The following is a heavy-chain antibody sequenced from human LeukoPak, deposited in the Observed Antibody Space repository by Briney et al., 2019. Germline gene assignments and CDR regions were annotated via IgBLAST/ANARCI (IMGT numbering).Heavy chain of an antibody. J-gene: IGHJ4*02. Sequence: GGSLRLSCAVSGFTFSSCGMHWVRQAPGKGLEWVAVISYDGSNKYYADSVKGRFTISRDNSKNTLYLQMNSLRAEDTAVYYCAKDSGSYHLDYWGRGTLVTVSS. CDR2: ISYDGSNK. CDR3: AKDSGSYHLDY. CDR1: GFTFSSCG. D-gene: IGHD1-26*01. V-gene: IGHV3-30*18.